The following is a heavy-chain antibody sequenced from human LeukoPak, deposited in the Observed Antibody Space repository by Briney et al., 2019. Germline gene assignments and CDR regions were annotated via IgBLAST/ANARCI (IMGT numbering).Heavy chain of an antibody. D-gene: IGHD3-22*01. CDR2: VFYNGNT. V-gene: IGHV4-39*01. J-gene: IGHJ4*02. CDR3: AKHGEDASGYADFFDH. CDR1: GGSINTKTHY. Sequence: SETLSLTCTVSGGSINTKTHYWACIRQTPGKELEGIGSVFYNGNTYYNPSLKSRVAISVDTSKNQFSRRLTSVTAADTAVYYCAKHGEDASGYADFFDHYGQGTLVTVSS.